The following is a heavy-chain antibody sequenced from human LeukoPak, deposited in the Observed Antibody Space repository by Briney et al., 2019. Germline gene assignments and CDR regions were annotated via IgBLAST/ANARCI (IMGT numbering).Heavy chain of an antibody. V-gene: IGHV3-49*04. Sequence: PGGSLRLSCTASGFTFGDYAMSWVRQAPGKGLEWVGFIRSKAYGGTTEYAASVKGRFTISRDDSKSIAYLQMNSLKTEDTAVYYCTRDSGSYEGTDYWGQGTLVTVSS. D-gene: IGHD1-26*01. CDR3: TRDSGSYEGTDY. CDR1: GFTFGDYA. J-gene: IGHJ4*02. CDR2: IRSKAYGGTT.